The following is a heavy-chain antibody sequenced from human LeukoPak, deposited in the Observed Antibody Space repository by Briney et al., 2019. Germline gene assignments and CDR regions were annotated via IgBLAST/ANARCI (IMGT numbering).Heavy chain of an antibody. CDR2: ISGSGGST. Sequence: GGSLRLSCAASGFTFSSYAMSWVRQAPGKGLEWVSAISGSGGSTYYADSVKGRFTISRDNSKNTLYLQMNSLRAEDTAVYYCAKDRDITFGGVIVAPYFDYWGQGTLVTVSS. CDR1: GFTFSSYA. D-gene: IGHD3-16*02. CDR3: AKDRDITFGGVIVAPYFDY. J-gene: IGHJ4*02. V-gene: IGHV3-23*01.